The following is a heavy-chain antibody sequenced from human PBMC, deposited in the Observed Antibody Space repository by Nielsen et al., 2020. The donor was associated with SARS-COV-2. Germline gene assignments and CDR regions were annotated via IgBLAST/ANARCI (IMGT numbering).Heavy chain of an antibody. D-gene: IGHD5-18*01. V-gene: IGHV3-23*01. Sequence: GESLKISCAASGFSFSNYAMNWVRHAPGKGLEWVSAISGRGGNTFYADSVKGRFTISRDNSKGTLYLQMNSLSAEDTAIYYCAKSDGGYSYGYPDYWGQGTLVTVSS. CDR3: AKSDGGYSYGYPDY. J-gene: IGHJ4*02. CDR2: ISGRGGNT. CDR1: GFSFSNYA.